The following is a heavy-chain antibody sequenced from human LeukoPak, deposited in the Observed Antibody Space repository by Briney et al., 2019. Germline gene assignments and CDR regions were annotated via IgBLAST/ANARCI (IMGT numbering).Heavy chain of an antibody. CDR1: GGSISNYY. D-gene: IGHD1-14*01. CDR3: AGLIRPGWFDP. J-gene: IGHJ5*02. Sequence: SETLSLTCIVSGGSISNYYWAWIRQPAGKGLEWIGRIYSSGSTNYDPSLKSRVTISVDTSKNQFSLKLSSVTAADTAVYYCAGLIRPGWFDPWGQGTLVTVSS. V-gene: IGHV4-4*07. CDR2: IYSSGST.